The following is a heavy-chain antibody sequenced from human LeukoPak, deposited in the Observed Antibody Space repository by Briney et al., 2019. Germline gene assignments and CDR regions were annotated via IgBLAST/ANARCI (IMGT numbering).Heavy chain of an antibody. CDR3: ARASIAAAGTPYDY. CDR1: GYTFTSYD. D-gene: IGHD6-13*01. Sequence: ASVKVSCKASGYTFTSYDINWVRQATGQGLEWMGWISAYNGNTNYAQKLQGRVTMTTDTSTSTAYMELRSLRSDDTAVYYCARASIAAAGTPYDYWGQGTLVTVSS. J-gene: IGHJ4*02. V-gene: IGHV1-18*01. CDR2: ISAYNGNT.